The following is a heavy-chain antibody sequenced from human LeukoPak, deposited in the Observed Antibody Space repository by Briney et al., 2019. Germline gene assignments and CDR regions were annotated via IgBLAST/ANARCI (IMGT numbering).Heavy chain of an antibody. V-gene: IGHV3-23*01. CDR1: GFTFSSYA. Sequence: GGSLRLSCAASGFTFSSYAMSWVRQAPGKDLEWVSAISGSGGDTYYADSVQGRFTISRDNSKNTVYLQMNRLRVEDTAFYYCARDAGGSPSGGYYFDYWGQGTLVTVSS. J-gene: IGHJ4*02. CDR3: ARDAGGSPSGGYYFDY. D-gene: IGHD1-26*01. CDR2: ISGSGGDT.